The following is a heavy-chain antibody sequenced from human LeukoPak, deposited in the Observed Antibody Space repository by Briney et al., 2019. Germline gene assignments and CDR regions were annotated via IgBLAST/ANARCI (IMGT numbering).Heavy chain of an antibody. D-gene: IGHD1-26*01. CDR3: ARHGAGSGYSLLYWFDH. J-gene: IGHJ5*02. Sequence: SETLSLTCTVSGGSISSYYWSWIRQPPGKGLEWIGYIYNSGSTNYNPSLKSRVTISVDTSKNQFSLRLSSVTAADTAVYYCARHGAGSGYSLLYWFDHWGQGTLVTVSS. CDR1: GGSISSYY. CDR2: IYNSGST. V-gene: IGHV4-59*08.